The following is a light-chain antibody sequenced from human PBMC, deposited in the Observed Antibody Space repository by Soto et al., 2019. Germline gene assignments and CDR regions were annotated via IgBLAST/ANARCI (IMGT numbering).Light chain of an antibody. J-gene: IGKJ1*01. CDR1: QSISSY. V-gene: IGKV1-39*01. CDR2: GAS. Sequence: DIQMTQSPSSLSASVGDRVTITCRASQSISSYLNWYQQTPGKAPKLLIYGASTLQSGVPSRFSGSGSGTDFTLTISSLQPEDFATYYCQQTSSPPWTFGQGTKVEIK. CDR3: QQTSSPPWT.